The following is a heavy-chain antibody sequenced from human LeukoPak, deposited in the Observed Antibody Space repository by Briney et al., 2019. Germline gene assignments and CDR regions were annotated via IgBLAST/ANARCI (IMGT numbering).Heavy chain of an antibody. J-gene: IGHJ6*03. D-gene: IGHD1-26*01. CDR1: GGSFSGYY. Sequence: SETLSLTCAVYGGSFSGYYWSWIRQPPGKGLEWIGEINHSGSTNYNPSLKSRVTMSVDTSKNQFSLKLSSVTAADTAVYYCARGSGGSNLVRYYYYMDVWGKGTTVTISS. CDR3: ARGSGGSNLVRYYYYMDV. CDR2: INHSGST. V-gene: IGHV4-34*01.